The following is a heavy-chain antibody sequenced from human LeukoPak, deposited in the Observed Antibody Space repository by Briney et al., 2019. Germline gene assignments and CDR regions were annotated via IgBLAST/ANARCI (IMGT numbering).Heavy chain of an antibody. CDR1: GFTFSGFW. Sequence: GGSLRLSCAASGFTFSGFWMHWVRQAPGKGLVWVSRINSDGSSTSYADSVKGRFTISRDNAKNSLYLQMNSLRAEDTAVYYCARDRIVGVTGRYFDYWGQGNLVTVSS. CDR2: INSDGSST. CDR3: ARDRIVGVTGRYFDY. J-gene: IGHJ4*02. D-gene: IGHD1-26*01. V-gene: IGHV3-74*01.